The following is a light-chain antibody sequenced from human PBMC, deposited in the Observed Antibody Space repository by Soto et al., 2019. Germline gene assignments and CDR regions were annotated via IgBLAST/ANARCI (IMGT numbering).Light chain of an antibody. CDR1: QSVSSSY. V-gene: IGKV3-20*01. Sequence: EIVLTQSPGTLSLSPGERATLSCRASQSVSSSYLAWYQQKPGQAPRLLIYGASSRATGIPDRFSGSGSGTDFTLTISSLEPDDFAVDTCHRYGSSPPGLTFGGGTKVEIK. CDR3: HRYGSSPPGLT. CDR2: GAS. J-gene: IGKJ4*01.